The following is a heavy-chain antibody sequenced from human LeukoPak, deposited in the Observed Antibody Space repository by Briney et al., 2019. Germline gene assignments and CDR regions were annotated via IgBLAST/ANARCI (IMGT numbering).Heavy chain of an antibody. D-gene: IGHD2-21*01. CDR1: GGTFSNDG. J-gene: IGHJ6*02. V-gene: IGHV1-69*13. CDR3: ARGAGFKSGRTIHFFGMDV. CDR2: IIPILTTP. Sequence: SVKVSCKASGGTFSNDGISWVRQAPGQGLEWMGGIIPILTTPKYAQKFLGRVTISADESTSTAYMELSSLRAEDTALYYCARGAGFKSGRTIHFFGMDVWGQGTTVTVSS.